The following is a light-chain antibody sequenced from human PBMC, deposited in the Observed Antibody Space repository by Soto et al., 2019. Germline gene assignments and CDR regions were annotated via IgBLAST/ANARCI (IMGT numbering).Light chain of an antibody. J-gene: IGKJ1*01. CDR2: DAS. CDR3: QQRSNWPWT. Sequence: EIVLTQSPATLSLSPGERATLSCRASQGVSSYLAWYQQKPGQAPRLLIYDASNRATGIPARFSGSGSGTDFTLTISSLEPEDFAVYYCQQRSNWPWTFGQGTQLDIK. V-gene: IGKV3-11*01. CDR1: QGVSSY.